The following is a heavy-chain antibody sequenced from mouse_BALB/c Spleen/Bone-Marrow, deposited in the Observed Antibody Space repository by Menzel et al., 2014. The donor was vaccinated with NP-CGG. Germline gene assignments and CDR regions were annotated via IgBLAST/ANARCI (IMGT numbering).Heavy chain of an antibody. Sequence: AELVKPGASVKLSCKTSGYTFTNYWIQWVKQRPGQGLGWIGEIFPGIGTTYYNEKFKGKATLTIDTSSSTAYMQLSSLTSEDSAVYFCARGGNYGYWGQGTTLTVSS. V-gene: IGHV1S132*01. D-gene: IGHD2-1*01. CDR3: ARGGNYGY. J-gene: IGHJ2*01. CDR1: GYTFTNYW. CDR2: IFPGIGTT.